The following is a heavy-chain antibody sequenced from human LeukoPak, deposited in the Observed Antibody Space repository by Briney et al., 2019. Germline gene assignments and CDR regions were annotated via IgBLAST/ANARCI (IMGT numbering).Heavy chain of an antibody. J-gene: IGHJ4*02. Sequence: GGSLRLSCAASGFTFSSYAMHWVRQAPGKGLEWVAVISYDGSNKYYADSVKGRFTISRDNSKNTLYLQMNSLRAEDTAVYYCASSYGQTLYFDYWGQGTLVTVSS. D-gene: IGHD5-18*01. CDR3: ASSYGQTLYFDY. CDR2: ISYDGSNK. CDR1: GFTFSSYA. V-gene: IGHV3-30-3*01.